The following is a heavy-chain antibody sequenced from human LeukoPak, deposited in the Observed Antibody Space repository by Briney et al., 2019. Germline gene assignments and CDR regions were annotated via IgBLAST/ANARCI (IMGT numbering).Heavy chain of an antibody. Sequence: SQTLSLTCTVSGGSISSGSYYWSWIRQPAGKGLEWIGRIYTSGSTNYNPSLKSRVTISVDTSKNQFSLKLSSVTAADTAVYYCAREPEPRRILGVVTYARFDYWGQGTLVTVSS. J-gene: IGHJ4*02. V-gene: IGHV4-61*02. CDR2: IYTSGST. CDR1: GGSISSGSYY. D-gene: IGHD3-3*01. CDR3: AREPEPRRILGVVTYARFDY.